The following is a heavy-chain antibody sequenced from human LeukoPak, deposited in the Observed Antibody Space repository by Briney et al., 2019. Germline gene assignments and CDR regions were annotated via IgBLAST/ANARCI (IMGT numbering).Heavy chain of an antibody. V-gene: IGHV3-11*01. CDR1: GFTFSDYY. CDR3: ASNPHNTNSGSYYGWSNDDY. J-gene: IGHJ4*02. Sequence: GGSLRLSCAASGFTFSDYYMSWIRQAPGKGLEWVSYISSSGSTIYYADSVKGRFTISRDNAKNSLYLQMNSLRAEDTAVYYCASNPHNTNSGSYYGWSNDDYWGQGTLVTVSS. CDR2: ISSSGSTI. D-gene: IGHD1-26*01.